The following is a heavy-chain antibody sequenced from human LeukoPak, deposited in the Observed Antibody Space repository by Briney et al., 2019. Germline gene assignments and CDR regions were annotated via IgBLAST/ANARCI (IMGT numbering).Heavy chain of an antibody. D-gene: IGHD1-26*01. CDR2: ISGSGDST. V-gene: IGHV3-23*01. Sequence: GGSLRLSCAASGFTFSSYAMTWVRQAPGKGLEWVSSISGSGDSTYYADSVKGRFTISRDNSKNTLYLQMNSLRAEDTAVYYCAKDQCSGSYCWFDPWGQGTLVTVSS. CDR3: AKDQCSGSYCWFDP. J-gene: IGHJ5*02. CDR1: GFTFSSYA.